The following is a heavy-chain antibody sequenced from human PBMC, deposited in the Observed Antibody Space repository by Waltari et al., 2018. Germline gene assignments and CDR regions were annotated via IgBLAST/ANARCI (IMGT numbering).Heavy chain of an antibody. Sequence: QVQLQESGPGLVKPSETLSLTCAVSGYSISSGYYWGWIRQPPGKGLEWIGSIYHSGSTYNNPSLKTRITISVDTSRNQFSLKLSSVTAADTVVYYCAGGGGTDFWSGYPPLWGQGTLVTVSS. J-gene: IGHJ4*02. CDR2: IYHSGST. V-gene: IGHV4-38-2*01. CDR3: AGGGGTDFWSGYPPL. D-gene: IGHD3-3*01. CDR1: GYSISSGYY.